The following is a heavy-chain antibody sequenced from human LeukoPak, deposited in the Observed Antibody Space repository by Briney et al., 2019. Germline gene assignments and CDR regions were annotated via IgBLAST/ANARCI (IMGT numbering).Heavy chain of an antibody. CDR3: ARDLGVAAAGGRYFDY. V-gene: IGHV3-66*01. J-gene: IGHJ4*02. D-gene: IGHD6-13*01. CDR2: IYSGGST. CDR1: GFTVSSNY. Sequence: GGSLRLSCAASGFTVSSNYMSWVRQAPGKGLEWVSVIYSGGSTYYADSVKGRFTISRDNSKNTLYLQMNSLRAEDTAVYYCARDLGVAAAGGRYFDYWGQGTLVTVSS.